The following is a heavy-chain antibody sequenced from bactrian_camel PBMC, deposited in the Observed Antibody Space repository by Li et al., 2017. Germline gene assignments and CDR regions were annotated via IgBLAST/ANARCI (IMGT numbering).Heavy chain of an antibody. CDR1: GFTFSAHL. CDR3: QTEAVRDKRGGMLWGGGFSNY. CDR2: IDSSGKDP. V-gene: IGHV3S40*01. D-gene: IGHD3*01. J-gene: IGHJ4*01. Sequence: VQLVESGGGLVQPGGSLRLSCEASGFTFSAHLMNWGLQVPGEVIEWISSIDSSGKDPGYADSVKGRFTISQNNAKKAVNLQMDRVKLEASDIHSRQTEAVRDKRGGMLWGGGFSNYWGQGTQVTVS.